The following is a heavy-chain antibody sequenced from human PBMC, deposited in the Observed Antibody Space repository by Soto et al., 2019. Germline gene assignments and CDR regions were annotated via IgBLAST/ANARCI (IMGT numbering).Heavy chain of an antibody. J-gene: IGHJ4*02. D-gene: IGHD1-1*01. CDR3: ARGRNWNDVNYFDY. CDR1: GGTFSSYA. CDR2: IIPIFGTA. Sequence: QVQLVQSGAEVKKPGSSVKVSCKASGGTFSSYAISWVRQAPGQGLEWMGGIIPIFGTANYAQKFQGRVTITADESTSTAYMELSSLRSEDTAVYCCARGRNWNDVNYFDYWGQGTLVTVSS. V-gene: IGHV1-69*01.